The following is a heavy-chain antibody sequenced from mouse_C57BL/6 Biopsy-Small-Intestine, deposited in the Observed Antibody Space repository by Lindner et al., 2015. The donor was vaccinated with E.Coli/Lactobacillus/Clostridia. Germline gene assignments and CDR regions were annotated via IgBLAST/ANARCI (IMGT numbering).Heavy chain of an antibody. CDR3: GRVGQSQVPIDL. D-gene: IGHD3-3*01. J-gene: IGHJ4*01. Sequence: SVKVSCKASGYRFSDNYIHWVRQAPGQGLEWMGRINPYSGGINYEEPFQGRVTLTRDTSTSTAYMELTRLKSDDTAVYYCGRVGQSQVPIDLWGQGTLVTVSS. V-gene: IGHV1-64*01. CDR1: GYRFSDNY. CDR2: INPYSGGI.